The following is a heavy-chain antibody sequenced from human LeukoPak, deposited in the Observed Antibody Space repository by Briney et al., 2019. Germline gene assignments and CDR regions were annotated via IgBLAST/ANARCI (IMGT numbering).Heavy chain of an antibody. V-gene: IGHV4-39*01. CDR3: ARQPDSSGYGFDY. D-gene: IGHD3-22*01. CDR2: IYYSGST. CDR1: GGSISSSSYY. J-gene: IGHJ4*02. Sequence: SETLSLTCTVSGGSISSSSYYWGWIRQPPGKGLEWIGSIYYSGSTYYNPSLKSRVTISVDTSKNQFSLKLSSVTAADTVVYYCARQPDSSGYGFDYWGQGTLVTVSS.